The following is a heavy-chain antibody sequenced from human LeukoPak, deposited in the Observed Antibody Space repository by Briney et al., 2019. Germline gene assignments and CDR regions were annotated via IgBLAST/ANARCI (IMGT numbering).Heavy chain of an antibody. CDR3: AIDGYCSGGSCPSYYYYGMDV. Sequence: GASVKLSCKASGYTCTSYGISWVRQAPGQGLEWMGWISAYNGNTNYAQKLQGRVTMTTDTSTSTAFMELRSLRSDDTAVYYCAIDGYCSGGSCPSYYYYGMDVWGQGTTVTVSS. D-gene: IGHD2-15*01. CDR1: GYTCTSYG. CDR2: ISAYNGNT. V-gene: IGHV1-18*01. J-gene: IGHJ6*02.